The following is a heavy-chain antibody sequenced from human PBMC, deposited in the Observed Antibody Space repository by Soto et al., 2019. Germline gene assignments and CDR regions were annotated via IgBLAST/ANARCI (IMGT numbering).Heavy chain of an antibody. D-gene: IGHD6-19*01. CDR2: IIPIFGTA. J-gene: IGHJ6*02. CDR3: ARGSGWYDYYYGMDV. Sequence: ASVKVSCKASGGTFSSYAISWVRQAPGQGLEWMGGIIPIFGTANYAQKFQGRVTITADESTSTAYMELSSLRSEDTAMYYCARGSGWYDYYYGMDVWGQGTTVTVSS. CDR1: GGTFSSYA. V-gene: IGHV1-69*13.